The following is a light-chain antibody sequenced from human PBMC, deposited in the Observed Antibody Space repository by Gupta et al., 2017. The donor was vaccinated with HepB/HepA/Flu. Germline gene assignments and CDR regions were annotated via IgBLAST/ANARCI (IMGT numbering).Light chain of an antibody. J-gene: IGLJ2*01. CDR2: QDS. CDR3: QAWDSSTAHVV. CDR1: KLGDKY. V-gene: IGLV3-1*01. Sequence: SYALPQPPSVSVSPGQTASITCSGDKLGDKYACWYQQKPGQSPVLVIYQDSKRPSGIPERFSGSNSRNTATLTISGTQARDEADYYCQAWDSSTAHVVFGGGTKLTVL.